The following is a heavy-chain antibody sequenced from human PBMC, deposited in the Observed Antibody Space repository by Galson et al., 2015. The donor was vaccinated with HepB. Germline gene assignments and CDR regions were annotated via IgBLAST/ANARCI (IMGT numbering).Heavy chain of an antibody. CDR1: GYTFRNYW. Sequence: QSGAEVKKPGESLKTSCMGSGYTFRNYWIGWVRQMPGKGLEWMGMIYPGDSGARYSPSFQGQITISADTSINSAYLQWSSLKASDSAIYYCARKFFSYANSSTALDHYFYMDVWGKGTTVTGS. CDR2: IYPGDSGA. D-gene: IGHD6-6*01. V-gene: IGHV5-51*03. CDR3: ARKFFSYANSSTALDHYFYMDV. J-gene: IGHJ6*03.